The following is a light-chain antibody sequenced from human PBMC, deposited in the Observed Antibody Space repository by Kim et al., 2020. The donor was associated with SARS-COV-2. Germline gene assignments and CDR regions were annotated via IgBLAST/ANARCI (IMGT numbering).Light chain of an antibody. J-gene: IGKJ4*01. CDR3: QQRSQWPLT. CDR1: QHVGTF. V-gene: IGKV3-11*01. Sequence: EIIMTQSPATLSLSPGERATLSCRASQHVGTFLAWYQQKPGQAPSLLIYDTFNRANGIPARFSGSGSGTNFTLTISSLEPEDFAVYYCQQRSQWPLTFGGGTKVDIK. CDR2: DTF.